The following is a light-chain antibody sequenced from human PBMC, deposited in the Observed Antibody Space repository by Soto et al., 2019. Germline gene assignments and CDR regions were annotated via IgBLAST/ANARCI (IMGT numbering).Light chain of an antibody. Sequence: QSVLTQPPSASGSPGQSVTISCNGASSDVGGYNYVSWCQQHPGKAPKLMIYEVTKRPSGVPDRFSGSKSGNTASLTVSGLQAEDEADYYCSSYAGSNNLVFGGGTKLTVL. CDR3: SSYAGSNNLV. J-gene: IGLJ3*02. V-gene: IGLV2-8*01. CDR2: EVT. CDR1: SSDVGGYNY.